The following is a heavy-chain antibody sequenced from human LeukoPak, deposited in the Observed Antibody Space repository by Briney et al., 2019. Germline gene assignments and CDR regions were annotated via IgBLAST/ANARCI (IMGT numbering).Heavy chain of an antibody. D-gene: IGHD6-13*01. CDR2: ISAYNGNT. V-gene: IGHV1-18*01. CDR3: ARDPGSSWNYAFDP. CDR1: GYTFTSYG. Sequence: GASVKVSCKASGYTFTSYGISWVRQAPGQGLEWMGWISAYNGNTNYAQKLQGRVTMTTDTSTSTVYMELSSLRSEDTAVYYCARDPGSSWNYAFDPWGQGTLVTVSS. J-gene: IGHJ5*02.